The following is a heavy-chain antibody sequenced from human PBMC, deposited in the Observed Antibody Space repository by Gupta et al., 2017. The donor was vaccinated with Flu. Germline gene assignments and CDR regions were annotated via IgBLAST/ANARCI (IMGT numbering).Heavy chain of an antibody. CDR3: ARTCSSTSCQASALDY. D-gene: IGHD2-2*01. Sequence: QVQLQQWGAGLLKPSETLSLTCAVYGGSFSGYYWTLIRQPPGKGLEWIGEINHSGSTNYNPSLKSRVTISVDTSKNQFSLKLSSVTAADTAVYYCARTCSSTSCQASALDYWGQGTLVTVAS. CDR2: INHSGST. V-gene: IGHV4-34*01. J-gene: IGHJ4*02. CDR1: GGSFSGYY.